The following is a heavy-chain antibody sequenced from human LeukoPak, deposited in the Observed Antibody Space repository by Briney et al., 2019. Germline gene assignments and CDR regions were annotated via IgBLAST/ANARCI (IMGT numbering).Heavy chain of an antibody. J-gene: IGHJ4*02. D-gene: IGHD3-3*01. CDR1: GGSFSGYY. CDR2: INHSGST. Sequence: XETLSLTCAVYGGSFSGYYWSWIRQPPGKGLEWIGEINHSGSTNYNPSLKSRVTISVDTSKNQFSLKLSSVTAADTAVYYCARGPYDFWSGHYYFDYWGQGTLVTVSS. V-gene: IGHV4-34*01. CDR3: ARGPYDFWSGHYYFDY.